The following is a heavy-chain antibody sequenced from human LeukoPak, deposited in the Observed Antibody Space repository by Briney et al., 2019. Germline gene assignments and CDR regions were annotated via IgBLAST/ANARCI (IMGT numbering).Heavy chain of an antibody. V-gene: IGHV3-48*03. D-gene: IGHD5-24*01. Sequence: GGSLRLSCAASGFTFSSYEMNWVRQAPGKGLEWVSYISSSGSTIYYADSVKGRFTISRDNAKNSLYLQMNSLRAEDTAVYYCARGPLGRWLHYMDVWGKGTTVTISS. CDR1: GFTFSSYE. CDR2: ISSSGSTI. CDR3: ARGPLGRWLHYMDV. J-gene: IGHJ6*03.